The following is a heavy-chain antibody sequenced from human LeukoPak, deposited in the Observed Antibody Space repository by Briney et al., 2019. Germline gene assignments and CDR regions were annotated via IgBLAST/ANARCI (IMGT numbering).Heavy chain of an antibody. CDR3: ARQKNAPWDY. J-gene: IGHJ4*02. Sequence: GESLKISCKGSGYSFTSYWIGWVRQLPGKGREWLGIIYPGDSDTRYSPSFQGQVTISADKSISTAYLQWSSLKASDTAMYYCARQKNAPWDYWGQGTLVTVSS. CDR1: GYSFTSYW. D-gene: IGHD2/OR15-2a*01. V-gene: IGHV5-51*01. CDR2: IYPGDSDT.